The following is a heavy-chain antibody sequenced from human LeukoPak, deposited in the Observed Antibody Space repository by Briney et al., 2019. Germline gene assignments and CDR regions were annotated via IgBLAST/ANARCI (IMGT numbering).Heavy chain of an antibody. CDR2: IYYSGST. D-gene: IGHD3-10*01. J-gene: IGHJ4*02. CDR3: ARDRSGGWGFDY. Sequence: PSETLSLTCTVSGGSISSYYWSWIRQPPGKGLEWIGYIYYSGSTNYNPSPKSRVTISVDTSKNQFSLKLSSVTAADTAVYYCARDRSGGWGFDYWGQGTLVTVSS. V-gene: IGHV4-59*01. CDR1: GGSISSYY.